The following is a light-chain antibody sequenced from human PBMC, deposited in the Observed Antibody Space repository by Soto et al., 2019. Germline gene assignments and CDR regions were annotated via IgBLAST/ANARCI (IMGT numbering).Light chain of an antibody. CDR2: GAS. CDR1: QSVSNN. CDR3: QQYNNWPRAT. Sequence: IVMTQSPASLSVSPGEGATLSCRASQSVSNNLAWYQQKPGQAPRLLIYGASTRATGIPARFSGSGSGTDFTLTISSLQSEDFAVYYCQQYNNWPRATLGQGTKVDIK. V-gene: IGKV3-15*01. J-gene: IGKJ1*01.